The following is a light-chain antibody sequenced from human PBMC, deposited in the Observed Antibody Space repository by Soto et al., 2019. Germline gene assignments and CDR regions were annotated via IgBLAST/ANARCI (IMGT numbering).Light chain of an antibody. Sequence: QSALAQPASVSGSRGESITISCTGTSSDVGSYTLVSWYQQHPGKAPKLMIYEVSKRPSGVSNRFSGSKSGNTASLTISGLQGEDEADYYCCSYAGSSTYVFGTGTKVTL. CDR3: CSYAGSSTYV. CDR1: SSDVGSYTL. CDR2: EVS. V-gene: IGLV2-23*02. J-gene: IGLJ1*01.